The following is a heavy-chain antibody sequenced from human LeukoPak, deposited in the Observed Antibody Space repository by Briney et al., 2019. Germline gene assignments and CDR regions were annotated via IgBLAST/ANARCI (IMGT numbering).Heavy chain of an antibody. D-gene: IGHD4-17*01. Sequence: SETLSLTCAVSGYSISSDYYWGWIRQPSGKGLEWIGSIYQSVSTYYNPSLKSRVTISVDTSKNQFSLKLSSVTAADTAVYYCARNKSTVTTSRHDAFDIWGQGTMVTVSS. CDR3: ARNKSTVTTSRHDAFDI. CDR1: GYSISSDYY. J-gene: IGHJ3*02. CDR2: IYQSVST. V-gene: IGHV4-38-2*01.